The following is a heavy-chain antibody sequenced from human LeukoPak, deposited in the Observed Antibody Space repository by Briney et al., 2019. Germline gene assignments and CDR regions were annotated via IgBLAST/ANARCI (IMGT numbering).Heavy chain of an antibody. J-gene: IGHJ4*02. CDR2: IIASGGTT. D-gene: IGHD6-6*01. CDR3: AKDGQYSSSSPYYFDY. CDR1: GFTFSSYA. Sequence: LPGGSLRLSCAASGFTFSSYAMSWVRQPPGKGLEWVSGIIASGGTTYYADSVEGRFTISRDNSKNTLYVQMNSLRAEDTAVYYCAKDGQYSSSSPYYFDYWGQGTLVTVSS. V-gene: IGHV3-23*01.